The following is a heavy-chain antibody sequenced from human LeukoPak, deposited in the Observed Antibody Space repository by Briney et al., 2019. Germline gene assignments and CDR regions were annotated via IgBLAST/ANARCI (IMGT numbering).Heavy chain of an antibody. J-gene: IGHJ4*02. CDR1: GYTFIGYY. CDR2: INPNSGGT. CDR3: ARGAASNSSPVDY. Sequence: ASVTVSCMPSGYTFIGYYMHWVRQAPRQGVEWMGWINPNSGGTNYAQKFQGRVTMTRDTSISTAYMELSRLRSDDTAVYYCARGAASNSSPVDYWGQGTLVTVSS. V-gene: IGHV1-2*02. D-gene: IGHD6-6*01.